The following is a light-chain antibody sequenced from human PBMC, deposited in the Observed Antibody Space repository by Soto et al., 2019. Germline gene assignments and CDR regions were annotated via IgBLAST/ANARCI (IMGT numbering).Light chain of an antibody. Sequence: QTVVTQEPSFSVSPGGTVTLTCGLISDSVSTNHYPSWYQQTPGQAPRTLVYNTNTRSSGVPDRSSGSILGNKAALTITGAQADDECNYYCALYLGSGTWVFGSGTKVTVL. CDR1: SDSVSTNHY. V-gene: IGLV8-61*01. CDR2: NTN. CDR3: ALYLGSGTWV. J-gene: IGLJ1*01.